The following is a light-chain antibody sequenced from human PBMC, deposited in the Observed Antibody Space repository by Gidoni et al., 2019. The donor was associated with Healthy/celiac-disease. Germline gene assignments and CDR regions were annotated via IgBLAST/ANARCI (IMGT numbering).Light chain of an antibody. CDR1: QSISSW. Sequence: DIQLNQSPSTLSASVGDRVTITCRASQSISSWLAWYQQKPGKAPKLLIYKASSLESGVPSRFSGSGSGTEFTLTISILQPDDFATYYCQQYNSYSRTFGQGTKVEIK. CDR2: KAS. J-gene: IGKJ1*01. CDR3: QQYNSYSRT. V-gene: IGKV1-5*03.